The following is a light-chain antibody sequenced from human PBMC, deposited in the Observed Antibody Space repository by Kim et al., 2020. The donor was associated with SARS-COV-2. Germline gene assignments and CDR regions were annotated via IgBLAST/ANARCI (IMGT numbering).Light chain of an antibody. Sequence: SYELTQPPSVSVSPGQTASITCSGDKLGDNYACWYQQKPGQSPVLVIYQDTKRPSGIHERFSGSNSGNTATLTISGTQAMDEADYYCQAWDSSTWVFGGGTQLTVL. J-gene: IGLJ3*02. CDR1: KLGDNY. CDR2: QDT. CDR3: QAWDSSTWV. V-gene: IGLV3-1*01.